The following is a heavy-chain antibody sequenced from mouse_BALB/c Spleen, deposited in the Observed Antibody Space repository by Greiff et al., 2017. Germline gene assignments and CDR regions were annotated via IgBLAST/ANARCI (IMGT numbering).Heavy chain of an antibody. V-gene: IGHV5-9-4*01. Sequence: EVQLVESGGGLVKPGGSLKLSCAASGFTFSSYAMSWVRQSPEKRLEWVAEISSGGSYTYYPDTVTGRFTISRDNAKNTLYLEMSSLRSEDTAMYYCARDDYGKGWFAYWGQGTLVTVSA. CDR1: GFTFSSYA. D-gene: IGHD2-1*01. CDR3: ARDDYGKGWFAY. CDR2: ISSGGSYT. J-gene: IGHJ3*01.